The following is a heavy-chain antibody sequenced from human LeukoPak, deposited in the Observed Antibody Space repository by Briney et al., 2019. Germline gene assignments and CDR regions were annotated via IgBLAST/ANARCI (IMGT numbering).Heavy chain of an antibody. Sequence: ASVKVSCKASGYTFTGYYMHLVRQAPGQGLEWMGWISAYNGNTNYAQKLQGRVTMTTDTSTSTAYMELRSLRSDDTAVYYCARSQGIVVVPAAMRYYYGMDVWGQGTTVTVSS. V-gene: IGHV1-18*04. J-gene: IGHJ6*02. CDR2: ISAYNGNT. CDR1: GYTFTGYY. D-gene: IGHD2-2*01. CDR3: ARSQGIVVVPAAMRYYYGMDV.